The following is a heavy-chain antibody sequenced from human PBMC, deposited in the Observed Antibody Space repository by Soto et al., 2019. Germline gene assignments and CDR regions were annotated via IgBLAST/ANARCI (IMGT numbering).Heavy chain of an antibody. Sequence: DVQLVESGGGLVQPGGSLRLSCAASGFTFSDHYMDWVRQAPGKGLEWVGRTANKARSYTTEYAASVKGRFTISRDESNNSLSLQMTSLKAGDAAVYYCARGYKSFVSWGQGTLVTVSS. J-gene: IGHJ4*02. CDR3: ARGYKSFVS. CDR1: GFTFSDHY. CDR2: TANKARSYTT. D-gene: IGHD3-10*01. V-gene: IGHV3-72*01.